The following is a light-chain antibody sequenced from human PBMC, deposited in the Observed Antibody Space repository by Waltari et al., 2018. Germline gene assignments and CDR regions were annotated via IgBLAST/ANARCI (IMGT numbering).Light chain of an antibody. V-gene: IGKV3-11*01. CDR3: QQRSSWPRT. CDR1: QSVRYA. J-gene: IGKJ1*01. Sequence: SCRDRQSVRYALAWYQQKPGPTPRLLIYSASNRATGIPARFSGSGSGSDFTLTISSLEPEDCAVYYCQQRSSWPRTFGQGTKVEIK. CDR2: SAS.